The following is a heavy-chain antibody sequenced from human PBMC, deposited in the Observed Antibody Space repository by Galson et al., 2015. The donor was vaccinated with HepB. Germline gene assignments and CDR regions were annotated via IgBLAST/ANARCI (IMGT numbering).Heavy chain of an antibody. Sequence: SVKVSCKASGYSFTAHYIHWVRQGPGQGLEWMGWINTNNGGTNYAQAFQGRVTITRDTSISTAYMELSSLRSDDTAVYYCARGTGSSWFDSWGQGTLVTVSS. CDR1: GYSFTAHY. CDR2: INTNNGGT. D-gene: IGHD6-13*01. J-gene: IGHJ5*01. V-gene: IGHV1-2*02. CDR3: ARGTGSSWFDS.